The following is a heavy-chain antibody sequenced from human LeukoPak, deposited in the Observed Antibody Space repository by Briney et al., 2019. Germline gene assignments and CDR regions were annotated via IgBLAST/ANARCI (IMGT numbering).Heavy chain of an antibody. CDR3: ATTRAYLTSYYFDY. D-gene: IGHD2/OR15-2a*01. Sequence: GGSLRLSCAASGFTVSSNYMSWVRQAPGKGLEWVSIIYSGVSTFYADSVKGRFTISTDTSKNTLYLQMNSLRAEDTAVYYCATTRAYLTSYYFDYWGQGTLVTVSS. J-gene: IGHJ4*02. CDR1: GFTVSSNY. CDR2: IYSGVST. V-gene: IGHV3-66*01.